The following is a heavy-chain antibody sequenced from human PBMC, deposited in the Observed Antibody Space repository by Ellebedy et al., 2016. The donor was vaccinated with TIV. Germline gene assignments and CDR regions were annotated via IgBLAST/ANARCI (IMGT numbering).Heavy chain of an antibody. V-gene: IGHV3-7*01. CDR2: INQVGSQK. CDR3: ATDGSYGDYRSPTHAFVM. CDR1: GFSFSSYW. J-gene: IGHJ3*02. Sequence: GGSLRLSCTASGFSFSSYWMSWVRQAPGKGLEWVANINQVGSQKYYVDSVKGRFTISRDNAKNSLYLEMSSLRVEDTAVYYCATDGSYGDYRSPTHAFVMWGQGTMVAVSS. D-gene: IGHD4-17*01.